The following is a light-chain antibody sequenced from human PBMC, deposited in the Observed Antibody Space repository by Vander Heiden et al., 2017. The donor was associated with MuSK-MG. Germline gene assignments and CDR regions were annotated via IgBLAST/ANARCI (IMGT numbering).Light chain of an antibody. CDR3: QADDTSNTV. V-gene: IGLV6-57*03. CDR1: SASIASNY. CDR2: EDN. J-gene: IGLJ3*02. Sequence: FMLTQPHSVSDPSGTAVPIPCTRSSASIASNYVKWYQQRPGSALNTVIYEDNQKPSGVPDRFSGSIDSSSNSASLTISGLKTEDEDDYYCQADDTSNTVFGGGTKLTVL.